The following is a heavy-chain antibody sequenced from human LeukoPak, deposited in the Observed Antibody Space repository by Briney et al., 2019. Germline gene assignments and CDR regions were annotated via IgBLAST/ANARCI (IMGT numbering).Heavy chain of an antibody. V-gene: IGHV3-23*01. J-gene: IGHJ4*02. Sequence: GGSLRLSCVVSGFTFSSYPMSWVRQAPGKGLEWVSVISESGDVTHYADSMKGRFTISRDNTKNTLNLQMNGLRDEDTAIYYCARDSSHYLGSSDYWGQGALVTVSP. D-gene: IGHD6-6*01. CDR3: ARDSSHYLGSSDY. CDR1: GFTFSSYP. CDR2: ISESGDVT.